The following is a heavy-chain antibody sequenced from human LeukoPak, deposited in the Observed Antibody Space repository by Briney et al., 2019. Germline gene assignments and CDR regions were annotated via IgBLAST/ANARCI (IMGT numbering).Heavy chain of an antibody. J-gene: IGHJ6*03. CDR2: IGTASDT. CDR3: ARGPPRGKYYYMDV. D-gene: IGHD1-1*01. Sequence: GGSLRLSCAASGITVSTFWMHWVRQPTGQGLEWVSTIGTASDTYYPGSVEGRFTLSRDNAKNSLYLQMNSLTAGDTAVYYCARGPPRGKYYYMDVWGKGTTVTVSS. CDR1: GITVSTFW. V-gene: IGHV3-13*01.